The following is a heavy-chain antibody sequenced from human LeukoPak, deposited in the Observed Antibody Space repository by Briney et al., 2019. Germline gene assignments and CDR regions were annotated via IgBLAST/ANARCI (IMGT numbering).Heavy chain of an antibody. V-gene: IGHV5-51*01. CDR2: IYPADSDI. D-gene: IGHD6-25*01. CDR1: GYRFTSYW. Sequence: GESLKISCKGSGYRFTSYWIGWVRQIPGKGLEWMALIYPADSDIRYSPSFQGQVTISDDKSISTAYLQWSSLKASDTAMYYCARSLTAAAGDYWGQGTLVTVSS. J-gene: IGHJ4*02. CDR3: ARSLTAAAGDY.